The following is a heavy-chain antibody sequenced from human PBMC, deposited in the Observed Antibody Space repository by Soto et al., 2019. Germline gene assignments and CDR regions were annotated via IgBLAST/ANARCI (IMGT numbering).Heavy chain of an antibody. V-gene: IGHV4-59*01. CDR3: ALRSMAVVPEY. CDR2: LYYGRSA. CDR1: GDSISTYY. D-gene: IGHD3-22*01. Sequence: QVQLQESGPGLVKPSETLSLTCAVSGDSISTYYCMWIRQPPGKGLESIGYLYYGRSANYNPFLKSRVTLSVDTSTNQCSLTLSSMTAADTAVYYCALRSMAVVPEYWGQGTLVTVSS. J-gene: IGHJ4*02.